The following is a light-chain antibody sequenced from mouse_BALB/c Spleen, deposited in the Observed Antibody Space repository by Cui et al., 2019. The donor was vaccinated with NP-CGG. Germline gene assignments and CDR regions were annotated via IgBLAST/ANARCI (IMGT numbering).Light chain of an antibody. CDR3: ALWYSNHWV. Sequence: QAFLTQTSALTTSPGETVTLTCRSSTGTVTTSNYANWVQEKPDHLFTGLIGGTNNRVPGVPARFSGSLIGDKAALTITGAQTEDEAIYFCALWYSNHWVFGGGTKLTVL. CDR1: TGTVTTSNY. CDR2: GTN. V-gene: IGLV1*01. J-gene: IGLJ1*01.